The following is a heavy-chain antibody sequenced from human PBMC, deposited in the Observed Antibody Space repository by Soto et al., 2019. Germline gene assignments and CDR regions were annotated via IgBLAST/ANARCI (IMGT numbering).Heavy chain of an antibody. CDR1: GGSFSGYY. CDR3: ARGPLVVAATPAPWPFDP. D-gene: IGHD2-15*01. CDR2: INHSGST. J-gene: IGHJ5*02. Sequence: PSETLSLTCAVYGGSFSGYYWSWIRQPPGKGLEWIGEINHSGSTNYNPSLKSRVTISVDTSKNQFSLKLSSVTAADTAVYYCARGPLVVAATPAPWPFDPWGQGTLVTVSS. V-gene: IGHV4-34*01.